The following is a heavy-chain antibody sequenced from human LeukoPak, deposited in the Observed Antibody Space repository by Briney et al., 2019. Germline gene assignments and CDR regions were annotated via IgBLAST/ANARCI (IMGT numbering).Heavy chain of an antibody. D-gene: IGHD2-2*01. Sequence: SETLSLTCAVSGYSISSGYYWGWIRRPPGKGLEWIGSIYHSGSTYYNPSLKSRVTISVDTSKNQFSLKLSSVTAADTAVYYCARGVVVPAATLYYFDYWGQGTLVTVSS. CDR1: GYSISSGYY. CDR3: ARGVVVPAATLYYFDY. CDR2: IYHSGST. J-gene: IGHJ4*02. V-gene: IGHV4-38-2*01.